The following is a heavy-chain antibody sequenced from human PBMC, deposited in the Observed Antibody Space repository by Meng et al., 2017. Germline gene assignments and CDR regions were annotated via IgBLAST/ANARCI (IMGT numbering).Heavy chain of an antibody. D-gene: IGHD6-19*01. CDR2: IHSGGST. CDR1: GFSVTTRY. V-gene: IGHV3-53*02. CDR3: ARDSSSGWYHNY. J-gene: IGHJ4*02. Sequence: EVRLAETGGGLIQPGGSLRTACTASGFSVTTRYMSWVRQAPGKGLEWVSVIHSGGSTYYADSVKGRFSISRDNSKNTLYLQMNSLRAEDTAVYFCARDSSSGWYHNYWGQGTLVTVSS.